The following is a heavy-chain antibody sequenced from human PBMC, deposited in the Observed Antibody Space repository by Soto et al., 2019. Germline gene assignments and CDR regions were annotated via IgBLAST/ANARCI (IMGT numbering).Heavy chain of an antibody. V-gene: IGHV1-3*01. CDR2: INAGNGNT. D-gene: IGHD2-8*01. J-gene: IGHJ6*03. CDR1: GYTFTSYA. Sequence: QVQLVQSGAEVKKPGASVKVSCKASGYTFTSYAMHWVRQAPGQRLEWMGWINAGNGNTKYSQKFQGRVTITRDTSASTAYMELSSLRSEDTAVYYCAREGCINGVCPYYYYYMDVWGKGTTVTVSS. CDR3: AREGCINGVCPYYYYYMDV.